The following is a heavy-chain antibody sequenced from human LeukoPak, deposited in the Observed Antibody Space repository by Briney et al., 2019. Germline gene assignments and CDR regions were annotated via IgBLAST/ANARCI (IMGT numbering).Heavy chain of an antibody. CDR3: ARDSAAYYDSSGYLLDY. D-gene: IGHD3-22*01. CDR1: GGSISSFY. Sequence: SETLSLTCSVSGGSISSFYCNWIRQPAGKGLEWIGRIYTSGSTNYNPSLKSRVTMSVDTSKNQFSLKLSSVTAADTAVYYCARDSAAYYDSSGYLLDYWGQGTLVTVSS. CDR2: IYTSGST. V-gene: IGHV4-4*07. J-gene: IGHJ4*02.